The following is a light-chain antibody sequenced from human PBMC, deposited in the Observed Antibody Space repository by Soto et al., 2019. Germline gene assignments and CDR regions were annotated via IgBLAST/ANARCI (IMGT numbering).Light chain of an antibody. J-gene: IGKJ1*01. Sequence: EIVLTQSPATLSLSPGERATLSYRASQSVGIYLAWYQHKPGQSPSLLLYDASNRATGIPARFSGSGSGTDFTLTISSLEPEDFAVYYCQQRSSWPWSFGQGTKVEI. CDR1: QSVGIY. CDR3: QQRSSWPWS. CDR2: DAS. V-gene: IGKV3-11*01.